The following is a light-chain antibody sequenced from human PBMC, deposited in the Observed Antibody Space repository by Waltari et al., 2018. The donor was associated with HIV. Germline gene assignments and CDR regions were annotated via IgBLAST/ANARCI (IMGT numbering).Light chain of an antibody. J-gene: IGKJ2*01. Sequence: EIVLRQSPATMSLSPGARATLSCRASQSVGTSLGWYRQKPGQAPRLLIYDTSNRATGIPARFSGSGSGTDFTLTISGLEPEDFAVYYCQQRSNWPYTFGQGTHLEIK. CDR2: DTS. V-gene: IGKV3-11*01. CDR3: QQRSNWPYT. CDR1: QSVGTS.